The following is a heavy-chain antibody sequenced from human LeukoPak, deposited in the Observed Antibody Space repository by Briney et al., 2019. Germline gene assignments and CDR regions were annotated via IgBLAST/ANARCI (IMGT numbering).Heavy chain of an antibody. D-gene: IGHD6-6*01. CDR3: ARLTRLSTSPDRYYLDY. Sequence: SETLSLTCTVSGDSISSYYWSWIRQPPGKGLEWIGYIYTSGGTNYIPSLKGRVTIPIDTSKNQFSLKLSSVTAADSAVYYCARLTRLSTSPDRYYLDYWGRGTLVTVSS. CDR1: GDSISSYY. CDR2: IYTSGGT. J-gene: IGHJ4*02. V-gene: IGHV4-4*09.